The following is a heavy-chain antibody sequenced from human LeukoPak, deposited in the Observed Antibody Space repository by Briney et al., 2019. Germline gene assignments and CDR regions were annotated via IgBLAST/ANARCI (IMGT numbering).Heavy chain of an antibody. Sequence: GASVKVSCKASGYTFTGYYMHWVRQAPGQGLEWMGWINPNSGGTNYAQKFQGRVTMTRDTSISTAYMELSRLRSDDTAVYYCARDTRSPSLYYYYYYMDVWGKGTTVTVSS. J-gene: IGHJ6*03. CDR3: ARDTRSPSLYYYYYYMDV. CDR2: INPNSGGT. V-gene: IGHV1-2*02. CDR1: GYTFTGYY.